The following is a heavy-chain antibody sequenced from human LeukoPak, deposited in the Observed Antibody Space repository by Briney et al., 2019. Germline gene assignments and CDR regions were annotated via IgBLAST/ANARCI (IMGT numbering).Heavy chain of an antibody. CDR3: ARGPYYYDSSGYSNFDY. V-gene: IGHV4-34*01. CDR1: RGSFTAYY. CDR2: INHSGST. J-gene: IGHJ4*02. D-gene: IGHD3-22*01. Sequence: SETLSLTCTVYRGSFTAYYWSWIRQPPGKGLEWIGEINHSGSTNYNPSLKSRVTISVDTSKNQFSLKLSSVTAADTAVYYCARGPYYYDSSGYSNFDYWGQGTLVTVSS.